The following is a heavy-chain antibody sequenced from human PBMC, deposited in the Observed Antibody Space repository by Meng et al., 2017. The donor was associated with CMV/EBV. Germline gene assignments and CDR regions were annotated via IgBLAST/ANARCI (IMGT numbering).Heavy chain of an antibody. J-gene: IGHJ6*02. CDR1: GFTFSSYW. D-gene: IGHD3-10*01. CDR2: INSDGSST. CDR3: AKDSLVLNYYYYYGMDV. V-gene: IGHV3-74*01. Sequence: GESLKISCAASGFTFSSYWMHWVRQAPGKGLVWVSRINSDGSSTSYADSVKGRFTISRDNAKNTLYLQMNSLRAEDTAVYYCAKDSLVLNYYYYYGMDVWGQGTTVTVSS.